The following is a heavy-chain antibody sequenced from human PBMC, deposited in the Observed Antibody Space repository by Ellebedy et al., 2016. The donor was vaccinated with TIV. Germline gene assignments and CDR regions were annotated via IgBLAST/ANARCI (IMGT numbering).Heavy chain of an antibody. V-gene: IGHV3-21*01. CDR1: GFIVSTNH. D-gene: IGHD6-19*01. CDR3: LRDIAVAGGI. J-gene: IGHJ4*02. CDR2: ITSSSSFI. Sequence: PGGSLRLSCTASGFIVSTNHMSWVRQAPGKGLEWVSSITSSSSFIYYADSVKGRFTMSRDNAKNSLFLHRTSLRPDDTAVYYCLRDIAVAGGIWGQGTLVTVSS.